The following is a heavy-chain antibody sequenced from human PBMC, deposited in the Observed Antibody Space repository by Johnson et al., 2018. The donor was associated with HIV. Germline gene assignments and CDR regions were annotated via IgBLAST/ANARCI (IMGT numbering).Heavy chain of an antibody. Sequence: QVQLVESGGGVVQPGRSLRLSCAASGFTFSNYAVHWVRQAPGKGLEWVAVISYDGSTEYYADSVKGRFTISRDTSKNTRYLHMNSLKTEDTAVYYCTTDRCVTLLDRDAFDIWGPGAMVTVSS. D-gene: IGHD1-1*01. V-gene: IGHV3-30*04. CDR1: GFTFSNYA. CDR2: ISYDGSTE. CDR3: TTDRCVTLLDRDAFDI. J-gene: IGHJ3*02.